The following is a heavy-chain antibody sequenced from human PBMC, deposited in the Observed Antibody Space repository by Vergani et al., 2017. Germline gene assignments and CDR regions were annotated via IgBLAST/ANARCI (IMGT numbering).Heavy chain of an antibody. Sequence: EGQLLESGGALVQPGGSLRLSCKASGFAFGGLAMQWIRRAPGKGLEWVASISDSSASSFYADSVKVRFTISRDNSNNWLFLHMHSLRVEDTARYFCAKEHLLGYCRGDDCYSGDFSGQGTPVTVSS. CDR2: ISDSSASS. D-gene: IGHD2-21*02. CDR1: GFAFGGLA. J-gene: IGHJ4*02. V-gene: IGHV3-23*01. CDR3: AKEHLLGYCRGDDCYSGDF.